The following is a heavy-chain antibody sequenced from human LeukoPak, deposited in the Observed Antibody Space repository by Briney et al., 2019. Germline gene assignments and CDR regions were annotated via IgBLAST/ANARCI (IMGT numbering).Heavy chain of an antibody. CDR3: ARDTGSGYCPYWYFDL. J-gene: IGHJ2*01. CDR2: IYYSGST. D-gene: IGHD3-22*01. V-gene: IGHV4-59*01. Sequence: PSETLSLTCTVSGGSISSYYWSWIRQPPGKGLEWIGYIYYSGSTNYNPSLKSRVTISVDTSKNQFSLKLSSVTAADTAVYYCARDTGSGYCPYWYFDLWGRGTLVTVSS. CDR1: GGSISSYY.